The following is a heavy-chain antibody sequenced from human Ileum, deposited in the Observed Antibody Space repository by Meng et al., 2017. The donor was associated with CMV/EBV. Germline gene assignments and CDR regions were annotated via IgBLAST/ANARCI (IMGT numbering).Heavy chain of an antibody. Sequence: SLRLSCATSGFTFSNYGMNWVRQAPGKGLEWVSLISGTTNYIYYADSVRGRFTISRDDATKSVYLEMNTLRVEDTAIYYCARGVFDYWGQGILVTVSS. CDR1: GFTFSNYG. CDR3: ARGVFDY. J-gene: IGHJ4*02. V-gene: IGHV3-21*01. CDR2: ISGTTNYI.